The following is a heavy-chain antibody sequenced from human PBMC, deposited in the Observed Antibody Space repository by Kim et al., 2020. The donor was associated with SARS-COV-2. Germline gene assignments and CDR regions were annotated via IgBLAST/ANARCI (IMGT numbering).Heavy chain of an antibody. CDR3: AKGRSGWYEDYFDY. J-gene: IGHJ4*02. CDR1: GFTFTNYA. CDR2: ISNSGGST. D-gene: IGHD6-19*01. V-gene: IGHV3-23*01. Sequence: GGSLRLSCAASGFTFTNYAMTWVRQAPGKGLEWVSAISNSGGSTYYADSVKGRFTISRDISKNTLFLQMNSLRAEDTAVYYCAKGRSGWYEDYFDYWGQGTLVTVSS.